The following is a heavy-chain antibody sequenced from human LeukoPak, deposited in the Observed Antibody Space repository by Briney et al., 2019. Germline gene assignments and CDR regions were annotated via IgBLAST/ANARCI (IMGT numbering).Heavy chain of an antibody. CDR1: GDSVSSNSAA. D-gene: IGHD3-22*01. J-gene: IGHJ5*02. CDR3: AREGYYYDSSGPNWFDP. Sequence: SQTLSLTCAISGDSVSSNSAAWNWIRQSPSRGLEWLGRTYYRSKWYNDYAVSVKSRITINPDTSKNQFSLQLNSVTPEGTAVYYCAREGYYYDSSGPNWFDPWGQGTLVTVSS. V-gene: IGHV6-1*01. CDR2: TYYRSKWYN.